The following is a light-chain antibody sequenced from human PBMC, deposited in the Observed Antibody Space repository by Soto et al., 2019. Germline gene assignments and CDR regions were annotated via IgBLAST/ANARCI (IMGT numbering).Light chain of an antibody. CDR1: SSDVGGYNF. CDR2: DVT. J-gene: IGLJ3*02. Sequence: QSVLTQPPSASGAPGQSVTISCTGSSSDVGGYNFVSWYQQHPGKAPKLMIYDVTERPSGVPDRFSGSKSGNTASLTVSGLQADDEADYYCSSYAGTNIPVMFGGGTKLTVL. CDR3: SSYAGTNIPVM. V-gene: IGLV2-8*01.